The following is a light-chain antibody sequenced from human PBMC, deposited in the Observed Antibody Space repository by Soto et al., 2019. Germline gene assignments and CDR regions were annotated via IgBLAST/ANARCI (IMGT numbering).Light chain of an antibody. V-gene: IGKV1-12*01. CDR3: QQAFSFPIT. Sequence: DIQMTQSPSSVSASVGDRVTITCRASQGIGTWLAWYQQKPGKAPKLLIYSASALQSGVPSRFSGSGSGTDFTLTISSLRPEDFATYYCQQAFSFPITLGHGTRLEIK. CDR1: QGIGTW. CDR2: SAS. J-gene: IGKJ5*01.